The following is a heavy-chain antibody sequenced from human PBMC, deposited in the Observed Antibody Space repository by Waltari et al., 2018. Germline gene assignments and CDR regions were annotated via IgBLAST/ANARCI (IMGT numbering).Heavy chain of an antibody. D-gene: IGHD3-3*01. CDR1: GGSISSGSYY. J-gene: IGHJ4*02. CDR2: IYTSGST. Sequence: QVQLQESGPGLVKPSQTLSLTCTVSGGSISSGSYYWSWIRQPAGKGLEWIGRIYTSGSTNYNPSLKSRVTISVDTSKNQFSLKLSSVTAADTAVYYCARVRGGGHYYFDYWGQGTLVTVSS. CDR3: ARVRGGGHYYFDY. V-gene: IGHV4-61*02.